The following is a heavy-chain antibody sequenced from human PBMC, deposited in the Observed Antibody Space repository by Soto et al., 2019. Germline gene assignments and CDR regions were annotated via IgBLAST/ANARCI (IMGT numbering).Heavy chain of an antibody. J-gene: IGHJ4*02. CDR3: ATAPSIAVASTQGFDY. CDR2: IIPIFGTA. CDR1: GGTFSSYA. Sequence: QVQLVQSGAEVKKPGSSVKVSCKASGGTFSSYAISWVRQAPGQGLEWMGGIIPIFGTANYAQKFQGRVTITADESTSTAYMELSSLRSEDTAVYYCATAPSIAVASTQGFDYWGQGTLVTVSS. V-gene: IGHV1-69*01. D-gene: IGHD6-19*01.